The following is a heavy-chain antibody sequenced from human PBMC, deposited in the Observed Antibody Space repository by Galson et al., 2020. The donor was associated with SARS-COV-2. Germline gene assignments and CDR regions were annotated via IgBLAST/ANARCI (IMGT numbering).Heavy chain of an antibody. D-gene: IGHD3-9*01. CDR2: INPNSGGT. CDR3: ARSFMYYDILTGYYPYYYYGMDV. V-gene: IGHV1-2*02. Sequence: ASVKVSCKASGYTFTGYYMHWVRQAPGQGLEWMGWINPNSGGTNYAQKFQGRVTMTRDTSISTAYMELSRLRSDDTAVYYCARSFMYYDILTGYYPYYYYGMDVWGQGTTVTVSS. J-gene: IGHJ6*02. CDR1: GYTFTGYY.